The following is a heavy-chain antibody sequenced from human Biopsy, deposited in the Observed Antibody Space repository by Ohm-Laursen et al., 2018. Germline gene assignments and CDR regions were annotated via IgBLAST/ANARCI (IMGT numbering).Heavy chain of an antibody. CDR1: GGTFSNYG. CDR2: NIPILGTG. CDR3: ARDHPDFWGGYSPTVISSYYGMDV. Sequence: SVKVSCKTPGGTFSNYGVNWVRQAPGQGLEWLGGNIPILGTGNYAQKFQDRVTVAADTSTSTATMELRSLRSDDTAVYYCARDHPDFWGGYSPTVISSYYGMDVWGQGTTVIVSS. V-gene: IGHV1-69*06. J-gene: IGHJ6*02. D-gene: IGHD3-3*01.